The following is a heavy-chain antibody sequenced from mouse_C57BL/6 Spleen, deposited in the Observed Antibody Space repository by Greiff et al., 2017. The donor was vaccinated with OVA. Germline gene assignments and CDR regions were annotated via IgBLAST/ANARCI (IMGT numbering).Heavy chain of an antibody. CDR2: FYPRSGNT. V-gene: IGHV1-81*01. Sequence: QVQLQQSGAELVRPGASVKLSCKASGYTFTSYGISWVKQRTGQGLEWIGEFYPRSGNTYYNEKFKGKATLTADKSSSTAYMELRSLPSEDSAVDFCARRRDLWGMDYWGQGTSVTVSS. CDR1: GYTFTSYG. D-gene: IGHD1-1*02. CDR3: ARRRDLWGMDY. J-gene: IGHJ4*01.